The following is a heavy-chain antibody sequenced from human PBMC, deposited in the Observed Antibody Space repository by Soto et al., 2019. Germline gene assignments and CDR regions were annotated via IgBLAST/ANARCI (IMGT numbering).Heavy chain of an antibody. Sequence: PGGSLRLSCAASGFTFSSYGMHWVRQAPGKGLEWVAVISYDGSNKYYADSVKGRSTISRDNSKNTLYLQMNSLRAEDTAVYYCAKSIGIPSGYYYGMDVWGQGTTVTVSS. CDR3: AKSIGIPSGYYYGMDV. V-gene: IGHV3-30*18. CDR1: GFTFSSYG. CDR2: ISYDGSNK. J-gene: IGHJ6*02. D-gene: IGHD2-2*01.